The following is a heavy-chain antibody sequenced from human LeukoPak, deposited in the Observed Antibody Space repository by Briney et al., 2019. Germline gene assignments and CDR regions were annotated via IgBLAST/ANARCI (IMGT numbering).Heavy chain of an antibody. J-gene: IGHJ4*02. V-gene: IGHV4-39*01. Sequence: SETLSLTCTVSSGSIRSKTYYWDWIRQPPGKGLEWIGSISYSGSTYYNPSLESRVTISGDTSENQFSLKLSSVTAADTAVYYCARRYDWNYVYFDYWGQGTLVTVSS. CDR2: ISYSGST. CDR1: SGSIRSKTYY. CDR3: ARRYDWNYVYFDY. D-gene: IGHD1-7*01.